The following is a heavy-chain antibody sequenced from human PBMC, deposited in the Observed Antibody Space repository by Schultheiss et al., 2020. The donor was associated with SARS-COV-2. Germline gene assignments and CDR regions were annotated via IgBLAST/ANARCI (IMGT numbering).Heavy chain of an antibody. Sequence: GGSLRLSCAASGFTFSNAWMSWVRQAPGKGLEWVAFIRYDGSNKYYADSVKGRFTISRDNSKNTLYLQMNSLRAGDTAVYYCARASPVDNYRYYYYGMDVWGQGTLVTVSS. J-gene: IGHJ6*02. CDR1: GFTFSNAW. D-gene: IGHD4-11*01. CDR3: ARASPVDNYRYYYYGMDV. V-gene: IGHV3-30*02. CDR2: IRYDGSNK.